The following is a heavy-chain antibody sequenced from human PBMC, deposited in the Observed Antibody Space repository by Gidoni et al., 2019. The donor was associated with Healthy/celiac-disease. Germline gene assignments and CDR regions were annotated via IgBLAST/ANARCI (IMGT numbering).Heavy chain of an antibody. CDR3: ARFRYSSSGPFDY. CDR2: IYSGGST. V-gene: IGHV3-53*01. CDR1: GFTVSSNY. Sequence: DVQLVESGGGLLQPGGSLRLSCAASGFTVSSNYISWVRQAPGKGLEWVSVIYSGGSTYYADSVKGRFTISRDNSKNTLYLQMNSLRAEDTAVYYCARFRYSSSGPFDYWGQGTLVTVSS. J-gene: IGHJ4*02. D-gene: IGHD6-13*01.